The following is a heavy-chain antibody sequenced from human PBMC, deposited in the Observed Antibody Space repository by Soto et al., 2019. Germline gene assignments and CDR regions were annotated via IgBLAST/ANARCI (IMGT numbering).Heavy chain of an antibody. CDR3: ARRGFGAYDPGYFDY. Sequence: KPSETLSLTCAVSGYSISSGGYAWSWIRQPPGKGLEWIGYIFHSGTTYYNPSLKSRVTVSVDSSKNRFSLNLTSVTAADTAVYYCARRGFGAYDPGYFDYWGQGTLVTVSS. D-gene: IGHD5-12*01. V-gene: IGHV4-30-2*01. CDR2: IFHSGTT. CDR1: GYSISSGGYA. J-gene: IGHJ4*02.